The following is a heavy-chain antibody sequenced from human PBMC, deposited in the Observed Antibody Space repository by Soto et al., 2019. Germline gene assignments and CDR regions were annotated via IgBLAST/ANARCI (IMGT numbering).Heavy chain of an antibody. CDR3: AGNYGSGSYYNDPMDV. CDR1: GYSFTSYW. CDR2: IDPSDSYT. D-gene: IGHD3-10*01. J-gene: IGHJ6*02. Sequence: GESLKISCKGSGYSFTSYWISWVRQMPGKGLEWMGRIDPSDSYTNYSPSFQGHVTISADKSISTAYLQWSSLKASDTAMYYCAGNYGSGSYYNDPMDVWGQATTVTVSS. V-gene: IGHV5-10-1*01.